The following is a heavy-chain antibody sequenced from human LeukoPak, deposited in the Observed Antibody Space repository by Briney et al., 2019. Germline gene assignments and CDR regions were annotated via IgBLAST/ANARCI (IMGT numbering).Heavy chain of an antibody. J-gene: IGHJ4*02. Sequence: GGSLRLSCAVSGFSVSDTYMTWVRQAPGKGLEWVSVIYYGGGTFYADSVKGRFTISRDNSKNTLYLQMNSLRAEDTAVYYCAKDRGYSGYDWVNYFDYWGQGTLVTVSS. D-gene: IGHD5-12*01. CDR2: IYYGGGT. CDR1: GFSVSDTY. V-gene: IGHV3-53*05. CDR3: AKDRGYSGYDWVNYFDY.